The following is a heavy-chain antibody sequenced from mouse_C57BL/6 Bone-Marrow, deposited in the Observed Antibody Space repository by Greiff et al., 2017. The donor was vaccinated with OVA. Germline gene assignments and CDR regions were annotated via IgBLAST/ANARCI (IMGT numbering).Heavy chain of an antibody. Sequence: EVKLVESGGDLVKPGGSLKLSCAASGFTFSSYGMSWVRPTPDKRLEWVATISSGGSYTYYPDSVKGRFTISRDNAKNTLYLQMSSLKSEDTAMYYCARSLGYYYFDYWGQGTTLTVSS. CDR3: ARSLGYYYFDY. D-gene: IGHD2-10*02. CDR2: ISSGGSYT. V-gene: IGHV5-6*01. J-gene: IGHJ2*01. CDR1: GFTFSSYG.